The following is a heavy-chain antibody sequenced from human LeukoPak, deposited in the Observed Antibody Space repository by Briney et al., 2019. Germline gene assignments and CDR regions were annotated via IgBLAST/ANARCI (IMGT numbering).Heavy chain of an antibody. CDR2: ISGSDDST. Sequence: GGSLRLSCAASGFTFSSYAMSWVRQAPGKGLEWVSAISGSDDSTYYADSVRGRFTISSDTSINTLYLQMNSLRVEDTAVYYCARVMWSDNGRGNNWFDPWGQGTLVTVSS. V-gene: IGHV3-23*01. CDR1: GFTFSSYA. CDR3: ARVMWSDNGRGNNWFDP. J-gene: IGHJ5*02. D-gene: IGHD2-21*01.